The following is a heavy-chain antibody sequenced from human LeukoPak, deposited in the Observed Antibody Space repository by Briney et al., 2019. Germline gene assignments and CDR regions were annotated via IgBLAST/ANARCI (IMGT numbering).Heavy chain of an antibody. CDR1: GGSFSGYY. J-gene: IGHJ6*02. CDR2: INHSGST. V-gene: IGHV4-34*01. Sequence: SETLSLTCAVYGGSFSGYYWSWIRQPPGKGLEWIGEINHSGSTNYNPPLKSRVTISVDTSKNQFSLKLSSVTAADTAVYYCARVSGYYGSGSYYSNYYGMDVWGQGTTVTVSS. CDR3: ARVSGYYGSGSYYSNYYGMDV. D-gene: IGHD3-10*01.